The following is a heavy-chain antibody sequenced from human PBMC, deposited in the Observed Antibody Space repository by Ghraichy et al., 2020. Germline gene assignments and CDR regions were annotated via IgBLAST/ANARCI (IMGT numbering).Heavy chain of an antibody. D-gene: IGHD3-3*01. CDR1: GGSFSGYY. Sequence: SETLSLTCAVYGGSFSGYYWSWIRQPPGKGLEWIGEINHSGSTNYNPSLKSRVTISVDTSKNQFSLKLSSVTAADTAVYYCARAASGYYIRYFDYWGQGTLVTVSS. CDR3: ARAASGYYIRYFDY. J-gene: IGHJ4*02. CDR2: INHSGST. V-gene: IGHV4-34*01.